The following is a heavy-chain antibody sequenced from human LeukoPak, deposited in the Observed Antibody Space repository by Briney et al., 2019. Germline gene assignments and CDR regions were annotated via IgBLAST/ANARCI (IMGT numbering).Heavy chain of an antibody. V-gene: IGHV1-2*02. CDR3: ARRDIVVVPAAGSFSSYYMDV. Sequence: ASVKVSCKASGYTFTGYYMHWVRQAPGQGLEWMGWINPNSGGTNYAQKFQGRVTMTRDTSISTAYMELSRLRSDDTAVYYCARRDIVVVPAAGSFSSYYMDVWGKGTTVTVSS. D-gene: IGHD2-2*01. J-gene: IGHJ6*03. CDR2: INPNSGGT. CDR1: GYTFTGYY.